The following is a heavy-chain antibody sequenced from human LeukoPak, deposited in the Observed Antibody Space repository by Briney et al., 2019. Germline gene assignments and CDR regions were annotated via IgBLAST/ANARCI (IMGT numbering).Heavy chain of an antibody. D-gene: IGHD3-9*01. CDR2: ISSSSSTI. J-gene: IGHJ4*02. CDR3: AKTLTDYDILTGYYPYFDY. V-gene: IGHV3-48*03. Sequence: GGSLRLSCAASGFTFSSYEMNWVRQAPGKGLEWVSYISSSSSTIYYADSVKGRFTISRDNSKNTLYLQMNSLRAEDTAVYYCAKTLTDYDILTGYYPYFDYWGQGTLVTVSS. CDR1: GFTFSSYE.